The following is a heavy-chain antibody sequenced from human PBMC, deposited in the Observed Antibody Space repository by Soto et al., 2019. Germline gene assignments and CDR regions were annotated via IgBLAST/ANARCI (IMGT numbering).Heavy chain of an antibody. CDR3: AQSPRLTEAFDI. Sequence: PGESLKISCKFSGYSFTSYWIGWVRQMPGKGLEWMGIIYPGDSDTRYSPSFQGHVTISADKSFTTAYLRWSSLKASDTAMYYCAQSPRLTEAFDIWGQGTMVTVS. V-gene: IGHV5-51*01. CDR2: IYPGDSDT. CDR1: GYSFTSYW. J-gene: IGHJ3*02.